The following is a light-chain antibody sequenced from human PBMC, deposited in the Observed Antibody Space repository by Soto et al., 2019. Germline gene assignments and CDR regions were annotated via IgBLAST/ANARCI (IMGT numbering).Light chain of an antibody. J-gene: IGLJ2*01. Sequence: QSALTQPASVSGSPRQSITISCTGTSSDVGGYKYVSWYQQHPGKAPKLMIYEVSNRPSGVSNRFSGSKSGNTASLTISGLQAEDEADYYCSSYTSISSHVVFGGGTQLTVL. CDR2: EVS. CDR3: SSYTSISSHVV. V-gene: IGLV2-14*01. CDR1: SSDVGGYKY.